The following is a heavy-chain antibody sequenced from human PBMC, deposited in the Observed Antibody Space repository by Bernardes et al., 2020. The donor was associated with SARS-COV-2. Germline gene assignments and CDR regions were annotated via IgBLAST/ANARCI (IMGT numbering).Heavy chain of an antibody. CDR1: GGSFSGYY. D-gene: IGHD3-22*01. CDR2: INHSGST. J-gene: IGHJ4*02. Sequence: ETLSLTCAVYGGSFSGYYWSWIRQPPGKGLEWIGEINHSGSTNYNPSLKSRVTISVDTSKNQFSLKLSSVTAADTAVYYCARARTAGYYDSSVYGYWGQGTLVTVSS. V-gene: IGHV4-34*01. CDR3: ARARTAGYYDSSVYGY.